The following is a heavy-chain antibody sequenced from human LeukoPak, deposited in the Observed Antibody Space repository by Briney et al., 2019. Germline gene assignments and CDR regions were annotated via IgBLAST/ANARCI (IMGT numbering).Heavy chain of an antibody. D-gene: IGHD2-8*01. V-gene: IGHV3-66*01. Sequence: PGGSLRLSCAASEFSVGSNYMTWVRQAPGKGLEWVSLIYSGGSTYYADSVKGRFTISRDNAKNSLYLQMSSLRAEDTAVYYCARDPSPVLRRNYFDYWGQGTLVTVSS. CDR3: ARDPSPVLRRNYFDY. CDR1: EFSVGSNY. CDR2: IYSGGST. J-gene: IGHJ4*02.